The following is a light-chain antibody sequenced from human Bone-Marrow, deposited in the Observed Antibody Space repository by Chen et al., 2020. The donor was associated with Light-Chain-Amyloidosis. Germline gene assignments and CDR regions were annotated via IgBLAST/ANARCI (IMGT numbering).Light chain of an antibody. Sequence: QSVLTQPPSVSGAPWQGVTIPCTGSSSNIGAGYDVQWYQQLPGTAPKLLIYDSRNRPSGVPARFSGAKSGTSAALAITGRQEEDEADYYCQCYDYSRSGSYVFGTGTKVTVL. V-gene: IGLV1-40*01. CDR3: QCYDYSRSGSYV. CDR1: SSNIGAGYD. CDR2: DSR. J-gene: IGLJ1*01.